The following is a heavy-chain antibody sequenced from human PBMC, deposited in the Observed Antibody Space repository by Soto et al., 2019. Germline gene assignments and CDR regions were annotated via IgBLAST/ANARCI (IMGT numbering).Heavy chain of an antibody. CDR2: IYHSGST. CDR3: ARQQGDCGGDCYTTGNYYYYYGMDV. Sequence: SETLSLTCAVSGGSISSSNWWSWVRQPPGKGLEWIGEIYHSGSTNYNPSLKSRVTISVDKSKNQFSLKLSSVTAADTAVYYCARQQGDCGGDCYTTGNYYYYYGMDVWGQGTTVTVSS. V-gene: IGHV4-4*02. J-gene: IGHJ6*02. CDR1: GGSISSSNW. D-gene: IGHD2-21*02.